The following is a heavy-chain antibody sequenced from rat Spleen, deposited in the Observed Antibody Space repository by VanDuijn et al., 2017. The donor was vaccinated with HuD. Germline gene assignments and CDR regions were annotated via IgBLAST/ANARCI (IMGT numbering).Heavy chain of an antibody. CDR2: ISSDGGNT. J-gene: IGHJ2*01. CDR1: GFTFSDSY. CDR3: TTRTRGTFDY. V-gene: IGHV5-20*01. Sequence: EVQLAESGGGLVQPGRSLKLSCAASGFTFSDSYMAWVRQAPTTGLEWVASISSDGGNTYYRNSVKGRFTISRDNAQSSLYLQMDSLRSEDTATYYGTTRTRGTFDYWGQGVMVTVSS. D-gene: IGHD4-3*01.